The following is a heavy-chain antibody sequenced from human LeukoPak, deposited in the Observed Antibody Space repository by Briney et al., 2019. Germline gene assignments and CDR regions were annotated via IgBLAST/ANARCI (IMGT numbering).Heavy chain of an antibody. CDR1: GFTFDDYA. Sequence: PGGSLRLSCAASGFTFDDYAMHRVRQAPGKGLEWVSGISWNSGSIGYADSVKGRFTISRDNAKNSLYLQMNSLRAEDTALYYCAKDVYYDSSGYPDYWGQGTLVTVSS. D-gene: IGHD3-22*01. CDR3: AKDVYYDSSGYPDY. V-gene: IGHV3-9*01. J-gene: IGHJ4*02. CDR2: ISWNSGSI.